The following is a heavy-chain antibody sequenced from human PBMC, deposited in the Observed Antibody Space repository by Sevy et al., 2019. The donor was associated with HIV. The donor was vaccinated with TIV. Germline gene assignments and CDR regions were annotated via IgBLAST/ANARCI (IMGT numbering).Heavy chain of an antibody. D-gene: IGHD1-26*01. Sequence: SETLSLTCTVSGVSITSLYLNWIRQPPGKGLEWFANIYYNGHINYNPSLKSRVTLSLDTSKNQFSLRLSSVTAADTAMYYCAGENAWGRGYSWGQGTLVTVSS. V-gene: IGHV4-59*08. CDR2: IYYNGHI. J-gene: IGHJ4*02. CDR1: GVSITSLY. CDR3: AGENAWGRGYS.